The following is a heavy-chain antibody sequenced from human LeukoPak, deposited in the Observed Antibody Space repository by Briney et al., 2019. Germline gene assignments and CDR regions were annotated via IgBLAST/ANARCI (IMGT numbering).Heavy chain of an antibody. CDR1: GGSFSGHY. CDR3: ARGRTGAAALDF. D-gene: IGHD6-25*01. V-gene: IGHV4-34*01. CDR2: STHSGST. Sequence: SETLSLTCAVYGGSFSGHYWTWIRQSPGKGLEWIGESTHSGSTNYNPSLKSRLTISVDTFKNQFSLKLTSVSAADTAVYHCARGRTGAAALDFWGPGTLVTVSS. J-gene: IGHJ4*02.